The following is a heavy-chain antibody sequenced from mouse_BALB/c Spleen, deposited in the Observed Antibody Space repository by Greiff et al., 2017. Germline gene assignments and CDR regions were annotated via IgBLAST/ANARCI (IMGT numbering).Heavy chain of an antibody. Sequence: VKLQESGPELVRPGVSVKISCKGSSYTFTDYAMHWVKQSHAKSLEWIGVISTYYGNTNYNQKFKGKATMTVDKSSSTAYMELARLTSEDSAVYYCARGGNYGNYFDYWGQGTTLTVSS. CDR3: ARGGNYGNYFDY. J-gene: IGHJ2*01. D-gene: IGHD2-1*01. V-gene: IGHV1-67*01. CDR1: SYTFTDYA. CDR2: ISTYYGNT.